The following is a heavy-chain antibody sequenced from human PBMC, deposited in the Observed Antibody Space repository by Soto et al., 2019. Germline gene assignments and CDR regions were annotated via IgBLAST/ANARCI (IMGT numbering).Heavy chain of an antibody. CDR2: ISSSSSYI. CDR3: ARDSAYYDFWSGYYSRYYYYYGMDV. D-gene: IGHD3-3*01. CDR1: GFTFSSYS. J-gene: IGHJ6*02. V-gene: IGHV3-21*01. Sequence: PGGSLRLSCAASGFTFSSYSMNWVRQAPGKGLEWVSSISSSSSYIYYADSVKGRFTISRDNAKNSLYLQMNSLRAEDTAVYYCARDSAYYDFWSGYYSRYYYYYGMDVWGQGTTVTVSS.